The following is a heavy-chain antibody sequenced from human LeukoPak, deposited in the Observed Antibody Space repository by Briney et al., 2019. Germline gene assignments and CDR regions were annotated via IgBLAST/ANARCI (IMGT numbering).Heavy chain of an antibody. CDR1: GFTFSSYG. V-gene: IGHV3-23*01. Sequence: PGGSLRLSCAASGFTFSSYGMSWVRQAPGKGLGWVSAISGSGGSTYYADSVKGRFTISRDNSKNTLYLQMNSLRAEDTAVYYCAKQGRDWLRDYYYYMDVWGKGTTVTISS. D-gene: IGHD3-9*01. CDR2: ISGSGGST. J-gene: IGHJ6*03. CDR3: AKQGRDWLRDYYYYMDV.